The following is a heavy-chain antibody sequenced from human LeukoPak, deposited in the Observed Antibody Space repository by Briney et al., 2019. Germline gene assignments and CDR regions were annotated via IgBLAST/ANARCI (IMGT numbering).Heavy chain of an antibody. CDR1: GFTFSSYG. Sequence: GGSLRLSCAASGFTFSSYGMSWVRQAPGKGLEWVANIKQDGSEKYYVDSVKGRFTISRDNAKNSLYLQMNSLRAEDTAVYYCARGHLWFGDKYHDAFDIWGQGTMVTVSS. CDR2: IKQDGSEK. J-gene: IGHJ3*02. D-gene: IGHD3-10*01. CDR3: ARGHLWFGDKYHDAFDI. V-gene: IGHV3-7*01.